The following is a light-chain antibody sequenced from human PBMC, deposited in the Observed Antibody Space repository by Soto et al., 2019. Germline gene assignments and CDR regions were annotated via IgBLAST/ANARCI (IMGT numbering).Light chain of an antibody. V-gene: IGKV1-5*01. CDR1: QSISSW. Sequence: DIQMTQSPSTLSASVGDRVTITCRASQSISSWLAWYQQKPGKAPKLLIYDDSSLESGVPSRFSGSRSGTDFTLTISSLQPEDFATYYCQQSYSRMTFGQGTKVDI. J-gene: IGKJ1*01. CDR2: DDS. CDR3: QQSYSRMT.